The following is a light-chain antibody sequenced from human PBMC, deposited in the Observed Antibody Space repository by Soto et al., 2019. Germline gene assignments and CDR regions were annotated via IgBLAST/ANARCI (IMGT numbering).Light chain of an antibody. Sequence: DIQMTQSPSTLSASVGDRVTITCRASLPISNYLAWYQQKPGKIPNLLIYDASALPRGVPSRFSGSGSGTKFTLTIASVQPDDFATYYCQQYETFSGTFGPGTTVDIK. CDR1: LPISNY. V-gene: IGKV1-5*01. J-gene: IGKJ1*01. CDR3: QQYETFSGT. CDR2: DAS.